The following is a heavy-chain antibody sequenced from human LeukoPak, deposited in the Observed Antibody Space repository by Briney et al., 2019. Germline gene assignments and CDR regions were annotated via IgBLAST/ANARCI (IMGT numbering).Heavy chain of an antibody. CDR2: IIPIFDTA. CDR1: GGTFSRYA. CDR3: ARDPLPLDTAMVLDEYYYYMDV. V-gene: IGHV1-69*06. D-gene: IGHD5-18*01. Sequence: VSSVNVSCKAPGGTFSRYAISWLRQAPGQGLDWMGGIIPIFDTANYAQKFQGRVRITADKSTSTAYMELSSLRSDDTDVYYCARDPLPLDTAMVLDEYYYYMDVWGKGTTVTVSS. J-gene: IGHJ6*03.